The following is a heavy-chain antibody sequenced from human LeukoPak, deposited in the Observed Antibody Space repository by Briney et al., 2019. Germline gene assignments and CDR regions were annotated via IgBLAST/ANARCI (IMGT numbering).Heavy chain of an antibody. CDR3: AKGHLAHDY. V-gene: IGHV3-53*01. J-gene: IGHJ4*02. Sequence: GGSLRLSCAASGFTVSSNYMSWVRQAPGKGLEWVSAISNSGAITYYADSVKGRFTISRDNSKNTLYLQMNSLRAEDTALYYCAKGHLAHDYRGQGTLVTVSS. CDR2: ISNSGAIT. CDR1: GFTVSSNY.